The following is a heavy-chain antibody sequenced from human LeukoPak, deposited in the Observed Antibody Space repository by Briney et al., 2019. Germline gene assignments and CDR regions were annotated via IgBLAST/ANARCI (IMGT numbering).Heavy chain of an antibody. CDR2: FYRGDST. V-gene: IGHV3-53*01. CDR3: ARDLGERWYFDL. Sequence: GGSLRLSCAASGFTVSSSYMYWVRQAPGKGLEWVSFFYRGDSTYYADSLRGRFTISRDNAKDSLYLQMNSLRAGDTAVYYCARDLGERWYFDLWGRGTLVTVSS. CDR1: GFTVSSSY. D-gene: IGHD3-10*01. J-gene: IGHJ2*01.